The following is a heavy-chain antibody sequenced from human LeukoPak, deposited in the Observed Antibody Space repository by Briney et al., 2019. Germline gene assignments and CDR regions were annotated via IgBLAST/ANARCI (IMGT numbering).Heavy chain of an antibody. J-gene: IGHJ4*02. D-gene: IGHD5-18*01. CDR1: GGTFSSYA. CDR3: ASRIRYSYGLTR. Sequence: SVKVSCKASGGTFSSYAISWVRQAPGQGLEWMGGIIPIFGTANYAQKFQGRVTITADESTSTAYMELSSLRSEDTAVYYCASRIRYSYGLTRWGQGTLVTVSS. CDR2: IIPIFGTA. V-gene: IGHV1-69*13.